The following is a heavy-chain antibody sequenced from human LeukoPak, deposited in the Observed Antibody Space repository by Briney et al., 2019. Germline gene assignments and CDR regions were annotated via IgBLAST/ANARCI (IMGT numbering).Heavy chain of an antibody. CDR2: MNPNSGGT. CDR1: GYTFTGYY. D-gene: IGHD2-2*01. CDR3: ATGVYCSSTSCLGPYYYYMDV. J-gene: IGHJ6*03. Sequence: ASVTVSCKASGYTFTGYYMHWVRQAPGQGLEGMGWMNPNSGGTNYAPKFQGRVTMTRDTSISTAYMELSRLRSDDTAVYYCATGVYCSSTSCLGPYYYYMDVWGKGTTVTVSS. V-gene: IGHV1-2*02.